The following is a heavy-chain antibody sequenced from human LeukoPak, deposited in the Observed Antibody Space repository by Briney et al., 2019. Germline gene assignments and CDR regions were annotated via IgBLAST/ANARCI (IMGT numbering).Heavy chain of an antibody. Sequence: GASVKVSCKASGYTFTGYYMHWVRQAPGQGLEWMGWINPNSGGTNYAQKFQGRVTMTRDTSISTAYMELSSLRSEDTAVYYCARPVVVPAAIRYDAFDIWGQGTMVTVSS. J-gene: IGHJ3*02. V-gene: IGHV1-2*02. D-gene: IGHD2-2*02. CDR1: GYTFTGYY. CDR3: ARPVVVPAAIRYDAFDI. CDR2: INPNSGGT.